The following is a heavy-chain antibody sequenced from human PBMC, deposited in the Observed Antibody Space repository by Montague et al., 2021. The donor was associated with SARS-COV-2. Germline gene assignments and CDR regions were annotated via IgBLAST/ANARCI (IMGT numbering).Heavy chain of an antibody. V-gene: IGHV4-4*07. D-gene: IGHD3-3*01. CDR1: GGSINSYY. J-gene: IGHJ3*02. Sequence: SETLSLTCGVSGGSINSYYWSWIRQPAGKGLEWIGRIYTSGRTNHSPSLKSRVTISVDTSRNQFSLKLSSVTAADTAVYYCARGTGPRSITLFGVITSGHVFDIWGQGTMVTVSS. CDR3: ARGTGPRSITLFGVITSGHVFDI. CDR2: IYTSGRT.